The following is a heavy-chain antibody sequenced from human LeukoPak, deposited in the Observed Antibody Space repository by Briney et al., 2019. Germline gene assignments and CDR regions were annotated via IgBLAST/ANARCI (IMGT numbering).Heavy chain of an antibody. CDR1: GYTFTTYN. D-gene: IGHD6-13*01. Sequence: GASVKVSCKASGYTFTTYNINWVRQAPGQGLEWMGWINPNSGGTNYAQKFQGRVTMTRDTSISTAYMELSSLRSDDTAVYYCARLTGIAAAGTDYWGQGTLVTVSS. CDR3: ARLTGIAAAGTDY. CDR2: INPNSGGT. V-gene: IGHV1-2*02. J-gene: IGHJ4*02.